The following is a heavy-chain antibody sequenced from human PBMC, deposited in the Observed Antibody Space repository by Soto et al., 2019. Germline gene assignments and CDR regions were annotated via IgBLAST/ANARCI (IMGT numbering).Heavy chain of an antibody. Sequence: ASVKVSCKSSCYTFTSYGISLVRQAPGQGLEWMGWINAYNGNTNYAQKLQGRVTMTTDTSTSTAYMELRSLRSDDTAVYYCARDWFGVEYWGQGTLVTVSS. CDR3: ARDWFGVEY. CDR1: CYTFTSYG. J-gene: IGHJ4*02. CDR2: INAYNGNT. V-gene: IGHV1-18*01. D-gene: IGHD3-16*01.